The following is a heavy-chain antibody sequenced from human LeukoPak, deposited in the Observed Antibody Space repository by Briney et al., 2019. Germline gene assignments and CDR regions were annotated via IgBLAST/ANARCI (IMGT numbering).Heavy chain of an antibody. Sequence: SETLSLTCTVSGGSISSGDYYLSWIRQPPGKGLEWIGYIYYSGSTYYNPSLKSRVTISVDTSKNQFSLKLSSVTAADTAVYYCARAPIVGANNWFDPWGQGTLVTVSS. D-gene: IGHD1-26*01. V-gene: IGHV4-30-4*08. CDR3: ARAPIVGANNWFDP. J-gene: IGHJ5*02. CDR2: IYYSGST. CDR1: GGSISSGDYY.